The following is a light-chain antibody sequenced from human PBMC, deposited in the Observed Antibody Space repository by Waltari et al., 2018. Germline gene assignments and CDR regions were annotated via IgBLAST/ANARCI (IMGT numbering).Light chain of an antibody. CDR2: EVS. V-gene: IGLV2-8*01. J-gene: IGLJ1*01. CDR1: SSDVGSYNH. CDR3: SSYAGSDIYV. Sequence: QSALSQPPSASGSPGQSVTISCTATSSDVGSYNHVSWYQQHPGTAPKVMIYEVSKRPSGVPDRFSGSKSANTASLTVSGLQAEDEADYYCSSYAGSDIYVFGTGTKVTVL.